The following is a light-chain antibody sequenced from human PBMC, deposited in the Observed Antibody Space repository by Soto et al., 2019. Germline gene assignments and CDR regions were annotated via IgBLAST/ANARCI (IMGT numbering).Light chain of an antibody. CDR3: QQYNSYRRA. J-gene: IGKJ1*01. V-gene: IGKV3-15*01. CDR2: RAS. CDR1: QSLSGN. Sequence: EIVMTQSPATLAVSPGETATLSCKASQSLSGNLAWYQQKPGQAPRLLIFRASTRATGVPARFSGSGSGTEFTLTISSLQPDDFATYYCQQYNSYRRAFGQGTKVDIK.